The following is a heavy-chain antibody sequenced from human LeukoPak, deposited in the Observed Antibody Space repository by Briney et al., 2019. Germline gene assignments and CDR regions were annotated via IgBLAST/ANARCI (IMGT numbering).Heavy chain of an antibody. CDR2: MPYDENVADNEIP. D-gene: IGHD3-3*01. V-gene: IGHV4-39*01. Sequence: SETLSLTCIVSGDSISNSGWSWGWIRQPPGKGLEWIGTMPYDENVADNEIPSYNPSLKSRVSISADTSKNQLSLKVNSVTAADTASYYCARLTLTGVGGRGWFDAWGQGTLVMVSS. CDR1: GDSISNSGWS. J-gene: IGHJ5*02. CDR3: ARLTLTGVGGRGWFDA.